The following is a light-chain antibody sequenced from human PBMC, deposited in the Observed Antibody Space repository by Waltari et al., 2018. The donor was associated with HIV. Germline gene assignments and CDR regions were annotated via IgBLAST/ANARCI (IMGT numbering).Light chain of an antibody. CDR1: RSDVGTSSL. CDR3: CSAAGISTVL. J-gene: IGLJ3*02. Sequence: SALTQPASASGSPRPAVTISCTGTRSDVGTSSLVSWYQQHPGKAPYHIIYGPNRRPSGITNRFSGSKSGNTASLTISRLQAEDDADYYCCSAAGISTVLFGGGTKLTVL. CDR2: GPN. V-gene: IGLV2-23*01.